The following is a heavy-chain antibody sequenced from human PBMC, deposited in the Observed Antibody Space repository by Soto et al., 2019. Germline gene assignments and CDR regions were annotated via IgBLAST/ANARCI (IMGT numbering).Heavy chain of an antibody. Sequence: SETLSLTCTVSGGSVSSGSYYWSWIRQPPGKGLEWIGYIYYSGSTNYNPSLKSRVTISVDTSKNQFSLKLSSVTAADTAVYYCARDQPLLYSGPIVGMDVWGQGTTVTVSS. CDR2: IYYSGST. D-gene: IGHD2-15*01. V-gene: IGHV4-61*01. J-gene: IGHJ6*02. CDR1: GGSVSSGSYY. CDR3: ARDQPLLYSGPIVGMDV.